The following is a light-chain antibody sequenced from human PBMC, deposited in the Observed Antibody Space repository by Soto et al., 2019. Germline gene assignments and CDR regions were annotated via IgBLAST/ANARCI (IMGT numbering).Light chain of an antibody. Sequence: DIQMTQSPSSVSASVGDTVAITCRASQGVSSRLAWYQQKPGTAPKVLISVASSLQSGVPSRFSGSGSGTDFTLTISSLQPEDFAAYYCQQTNSFHLTFGGGTKVDIK. CDR1: QGVSSR. V-gene: IGKV1-12*01. CDR3: QQTNSFHLT. CDR2: VAS. J-gene: IGKJ4*02.